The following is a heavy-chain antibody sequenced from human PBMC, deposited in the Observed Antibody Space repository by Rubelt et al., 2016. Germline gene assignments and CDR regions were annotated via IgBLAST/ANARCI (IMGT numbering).Heavy chain of an antibody. D-gene: IGHD3-3*01. V-gene: IGHV1-69*01. CDR3: ARYFCEWSDAFDI. Sequence: QVQLVQSGAEVKKPGSSVKVSCKASGGTFSSYAIRWVRQAPGQGLEWMGGIIPIFGTANYAQKFQGIVTITADESPSTAYMWPSSLRSEDTSVYYCARYFCEWSDAFDIWGQGTMVTVSS. CDR2: IIPIFGTA. J-gene: IGHJ3*02. CDR1: GGTFSSYA.